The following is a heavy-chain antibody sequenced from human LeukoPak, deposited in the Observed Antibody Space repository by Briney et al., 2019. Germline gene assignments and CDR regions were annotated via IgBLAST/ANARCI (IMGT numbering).Heavy chain of an antibody. V-gene: IGHV1-2*02. CDR1: GYTFTGYY. J-gene: IGHJ5*02. Sequence: GASVKVSCKDSGYTFTGYYMHWVRQAPGQGLEWMGWINPNSGGTNYAQKFQGRVTMTRDTSISTAYMELSRLRSDDTAVYYCARGTTTIFGGFDPWGQGTLVTVSS. CDR3: ARGTTTIFGGFDP. D-gene: IGHD3-3*01. CDR2: INPNSGGT.